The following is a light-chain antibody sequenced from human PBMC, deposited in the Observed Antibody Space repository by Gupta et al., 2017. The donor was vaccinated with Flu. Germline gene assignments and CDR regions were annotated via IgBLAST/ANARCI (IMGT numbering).Light chain of an antibody. V-gene: IGKV3-20*01. J-gene: IGKJ1*01. CDR2: AAS. Sequence: ERATLSCRASQSVTNNHLVWYQQKAGQAPRLLIYAASNRATGVPVRFSGSGSGTDFTLTISRLEPEDFAVYHCQQYSNSPVTFGQGTKVEIK. CDR3: QQYSNSPVT. CDR1: QSVTNNH.